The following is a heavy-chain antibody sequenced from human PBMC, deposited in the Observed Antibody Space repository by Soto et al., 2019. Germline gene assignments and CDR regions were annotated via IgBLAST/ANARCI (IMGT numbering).Heavy chain of an antibody. CDR3: AKSYSSNWYDYFDY. J-gene: IGHJ4*02. CDR1: GFTFSTFA. D-gene: IGHD6-13*01. V-gene: IGHV3-23*01. CDR2: ISGSGGST. Sequence: GGSLRLSCAASGFTFSTFAMSWVRQAPGKGREWVSAISGSGGSTYYADSVKGRFTIPRDISKNTLYLQMNSLRAEDTALYYCAKSYSSNWYDYFDYWGQGTLVTVS.